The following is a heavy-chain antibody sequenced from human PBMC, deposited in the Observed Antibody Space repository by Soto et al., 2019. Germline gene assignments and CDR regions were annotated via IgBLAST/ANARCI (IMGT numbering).Heavy chain of an antibody. J-gene: IGHJ6*02. D-gene: IGHD1-26*01. CDR3: SIMGPDNYYYYYGMDV. CDR1: GFTFSSYG. Sequence: GGSLRLSCAASGFTFSSYGMHWVRQAPGKGLEWVAVISYDGSNKYYADSVKGRFTISRDNSKNTLYLQMNSLRAEDTAVYYCSIMGPDNYYYYYGMDVWGQGTTVTVSS. V-gene: IGHV3-30*03. CDR2: ISYDGSNK.